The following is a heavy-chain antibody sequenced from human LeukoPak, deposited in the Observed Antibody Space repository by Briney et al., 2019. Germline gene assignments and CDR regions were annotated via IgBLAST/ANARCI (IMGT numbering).Heavy chain of an antibody. Sequence: SVKVSCKASGGTFSSYAISWVRQAPGQGLEWMGGIIPIFGTANYAQKFEGRVRITTDESTSTAYMELSSLRSEDTAVYYCASYPLGDGSHYRPHLRYWGQGTLVTVSS. D-gene: IGHD5-24*01. V-gene: IGHV1-69*05. CDR3: ASYPLGDGSHYRPHLRY. J-gene: IGHJ4*02. CDR1: GGTFSSYA. CDR2: IIPIFGTA.